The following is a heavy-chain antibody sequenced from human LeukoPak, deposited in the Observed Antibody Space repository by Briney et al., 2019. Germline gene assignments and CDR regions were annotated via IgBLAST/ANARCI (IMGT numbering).Heavy chain of an antibody. V-gene: IGHV1-18*01. CDR1: GYTFTSYG. CDR3: ARVFHDSSGYYPYYFDY. Sequence: ASVKVSCKASGYTFTSYGISRVRQAPGQGLERMGWISAYNGNTNYAQKLQGRVTMTTDTSTSTAYMELRSLRSDDTAVYYCARVFHDSSGYYPYYFDYWGQGTLVTVSS. J-gene: IGHJ4*02. D-gene: IGHD3-22*01. CDR2: ISAYNGNT.